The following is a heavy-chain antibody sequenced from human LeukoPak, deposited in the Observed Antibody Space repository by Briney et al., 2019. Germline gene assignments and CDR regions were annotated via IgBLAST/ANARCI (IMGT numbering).Heavy chain of an antibody. CDR3: ARHKDPDYGDRKLFDY. CDR1: GFPFSSYS. V-gene: IGHV3-73*01. D-gene: IGHD4/OR15-4a*01. J-gene: IGHJ4*02. CDR2: IRSRTNSFAT. Sequence: QSGRSLRLSCAASGFPFSSYSMHWVRQASGKGLEWVGRIRSRTNSFATEYAASVKGRFTISRDDSKNTVYLQLNSLKTEDTATYFCARHKDPDYGDRKLFDYWGLGTLVTVSS.